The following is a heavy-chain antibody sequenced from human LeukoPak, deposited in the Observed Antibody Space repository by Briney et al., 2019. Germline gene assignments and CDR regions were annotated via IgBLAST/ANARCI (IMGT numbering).Heavy chain of an antibody. Sequence: GASVKVSCKASGYTFTNYDINWVRQATGQGLEWMGIINPSGGSTSYAQKFQGRVTMTEDTSTDTAYMELSSLRSEDTAVYYCATVATPRNTAMVEGANWFDPWGQGTLVTVSS. V-gene: IGHV1-46*01. CDR3: ATVATPRNTAMVEGANWFDP. CDR1: GYTFTNYD. J-gene: IGHJ5*02. D-gene: IGHD5-18*01. CDR2: INPSGGST.